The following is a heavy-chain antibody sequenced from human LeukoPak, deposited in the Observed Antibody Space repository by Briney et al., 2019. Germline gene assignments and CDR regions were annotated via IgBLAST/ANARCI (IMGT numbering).Heavy chain of an antibody. D-gene: IGHD6-19*01. V-gene: IGHV4-34*01. J-gene: IGHJ3*02. CDR2: INHSGST. CDR3: ARVGGWLSDI. Sequence: TSETLSLTCAVYGGSFSGYYWSWIRQPPGKGLEWIGEINHSGSTNYNPSLKSRVTISVDTSKNQFSLKLSSVTAADTAVYYCARVGGWLSDIWGQGTMVTVSS. CDR1: GGSFSGYY.